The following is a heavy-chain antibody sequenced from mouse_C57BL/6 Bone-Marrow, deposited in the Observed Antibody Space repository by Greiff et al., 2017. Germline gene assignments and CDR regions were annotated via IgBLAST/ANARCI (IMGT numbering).Heavy chain of an antibody. Sequence: QVQLQQPGTELVKPGASVKLSCKASGYTFTSYWMHWVKQRPGQGLEWIGNINPSYGGTNYNDKFKSKATLTVDKSSSTAYMQLSSLTSEYSAVYYCASMVTTKAWFAYWGQGTLVTVSA. CDR2: INPSYGGT. CDR3: ASMVTTKAWFAY. D-gene: IGHD2-2*01. V-gene: IGHV1-53*01. J-gene: IGHJ3*01. CDR1: GYTFTSYW.